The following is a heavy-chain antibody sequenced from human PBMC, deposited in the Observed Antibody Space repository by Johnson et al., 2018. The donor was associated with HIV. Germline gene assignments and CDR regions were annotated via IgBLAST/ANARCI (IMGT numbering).Heavy chain of an antibody. Sequence: QEKLVESGGGLVKPGGSLRLSCAASGFTFSDYYMSWIRQAPGKGLEWVSYITSSGRTTYYADSVKGRFTISRDNAKNSLYLQMNSLRAEDTALYYCAKATTWGEPPGIWGQGTMVTVSS. CDR1: GFTFSDYY. J-gene: IGHJ3*02. V-gene: IGHV3-11*01. CDR2: ITSSGRTT. D-gene: IGHD3-16*01. CDR3: AKATTWGEPPGI.